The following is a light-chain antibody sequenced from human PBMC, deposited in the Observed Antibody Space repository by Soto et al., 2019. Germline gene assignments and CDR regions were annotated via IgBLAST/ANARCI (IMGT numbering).Light chain of an antibody. V-gene: IGKV1-9*01. J-gene: IGKJ5*01. CDR2: AAS. Sequence: DLQLTQSTSFLSTSIGDRVSITCRASQGISNYLAWYQQKPGKAPKLLIYAASTLQSGVPSMFSGSGSGTEFTLTTISLQPEDFATNYCQQLDTYPITFGQGTRLEI. CDR3: QQLDTYPIT. CDR1: QGISNY.